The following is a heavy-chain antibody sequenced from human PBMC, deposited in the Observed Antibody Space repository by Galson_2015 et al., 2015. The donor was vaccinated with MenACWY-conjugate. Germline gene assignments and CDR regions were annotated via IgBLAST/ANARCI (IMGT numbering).Heavy chain of an antibody. CDR2: TYYRSQWNN. CDR3: AREESGTYSFAY. J-gene: IGHJ4*02. V-gene: IGHV6-1*01. CDR1: GDSVSSHTAA. D-gene: IGHD1-26*01. Sequence: CAISGDSVSSHTAAWNWIRQSPSRGLEWLGRTYYRSQWNNDYTISVRGRITINPDTSKNQVSLHLNSVTPEDTAVYYCAREESGTYSFAYSGQGTLVAVSS.